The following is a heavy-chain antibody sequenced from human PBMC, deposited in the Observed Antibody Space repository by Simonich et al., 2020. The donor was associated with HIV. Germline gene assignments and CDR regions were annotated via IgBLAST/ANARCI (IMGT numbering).Heavy chain of an antibody. J-gene: IGHJ3*02. Sequence: QVRLQQWGAGLLKPSETLSLTCAVYGGSFSGYYWSWIRQSPGKGLEWVGEHNHFGSTNYNPSLKGRVTISVDTSKNQFSLKLSSVTAADTAVFYCARGYCSRTSCMGGDTFDIWGQGTVVTVS. CDR3: ARGYCSRTSCMGGDTFDI. V-gene: IGHV4-34*01. CDR1: GGSFSGYY. D-gene: IGHD2-2*01. CDR2: HNHFGST.